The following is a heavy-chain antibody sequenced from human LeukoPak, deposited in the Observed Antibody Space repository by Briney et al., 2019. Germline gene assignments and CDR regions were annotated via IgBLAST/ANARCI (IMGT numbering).Heavy chain of an antibody. V-gene: IGHV4-59*08. J-gene: IGHJ4*02. CDR1: GDSLSSHY. CDR3: ARHFLPGSLPTYSSNWFIFEY. CDR2: IYGSGST. Sequence: SETLSLTCTVSGDSLSSHYWSWIRQPPGKGLEWIGYIYGSGSTHYDPSLRSRVTISEDTSKNQFSLKLTSVTAADTVVYYCARHFLPGSLPTYSSNWFIFEYWGQGALVTVSS. D-gene: IGHD6-13*01.